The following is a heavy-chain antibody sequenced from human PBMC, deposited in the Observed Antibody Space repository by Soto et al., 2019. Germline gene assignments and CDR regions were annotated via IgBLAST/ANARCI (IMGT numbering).Heavy chain of an antibody. Sequence: PGGSLRLSCAASGFTFSSYAMHWVRQAPGKGLEWVAVISYDGSNKYYADSVKGRFTISRDNSKNTLYLQMNSLRAEDTAVYYCAVVYSYRQRKSTDYWGQGTLVTVSS. D-gene: IGHD5-18*01. CDR1: GFTFSSYA. CDR2: ISYDGSNK. J-gene: IGHJ4*02. V-gene: IGHV3-30-3*01. CDR3: AVVYSYRQRKSTDY.